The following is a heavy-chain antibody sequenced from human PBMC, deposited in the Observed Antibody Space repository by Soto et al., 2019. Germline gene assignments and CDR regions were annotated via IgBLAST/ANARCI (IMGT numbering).Heavy chain of an antibody. CDR2: VYYSGTT. CDR3: VTVNLVGAAYYFDY. J-gene: IGHJ4*02. V-gene: IGHV4-30-4*01. Sequence: SETRCITCTVSVGSIRNCDCYWGWIRHPPGKGLEWIGYVYYSGTTYSHPSLNSRVSISVDTSENQFSPRLTSVTAADTAVYYCVTVNLVGAAYYFDYWGPGTLVTVSS. CDR1: VGSIRNCDCY. D-gene: IGHD1-26*01.